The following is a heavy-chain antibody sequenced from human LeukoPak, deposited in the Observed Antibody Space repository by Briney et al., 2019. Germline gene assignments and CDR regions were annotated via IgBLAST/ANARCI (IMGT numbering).Heavy chain of an antibody. D-gene: IGHD3-22*01. J-gene: IGHJ3*02. CDR1: GYTFTIYS. V-gene: IGHV1-18*01. CDR2: ISAYNGNT. CDR3: ATRSSGYYEDAFDN. Sequence: GASVTVSYKASGYTFTIYSISWVRQAPGQGLEWMGWISAYNGNTNYAQKLQGRVTMTTDTSTSTAYMELRSLRSDDTAVYYCATRSSGYYEDAFDNWGQGTMVTVSS.